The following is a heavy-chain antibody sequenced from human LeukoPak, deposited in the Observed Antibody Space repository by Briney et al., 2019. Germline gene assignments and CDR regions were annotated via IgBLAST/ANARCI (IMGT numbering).Heavy chain of an antibody. Sequence: SETLSLTCTVSGDSISSGDYYWSWIRQPPGKGLEWIGNIYYTGSTYYNVSLNSRVTISIDTSKNLFSLRLNSNCAKSGGYGLIDKWGQGTLVTVSS. D-gene: IGHD1-26*01. CDR1: GDSISSGDYY. V-gene: IGHV4-39*01. J-gene: IGHJ4*02. CDR2: IYYTGST. CDR3: DK.